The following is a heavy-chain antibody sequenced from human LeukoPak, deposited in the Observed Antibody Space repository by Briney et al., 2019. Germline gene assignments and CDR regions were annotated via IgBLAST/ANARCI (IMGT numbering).Heavy chain of an antibody. D-gene: IGHD3-3*01. CDR2: INPISGTA. J-gene: IGHJ6*02. V-gene: IGHV1-69*13. Sequence: GASVKVSCKASGDSINTYTINWVRQAPGQGLEWMGGINPISGTANHAQKFQGKVTITADESTSTAYMELSSLRSEDTAVYYCARDKFLEWSSGFYGMDVWGQGTTVMVSS. CDR3: ARDKFLEWSSGFYGMDV. CDR1: GDSINTYT.